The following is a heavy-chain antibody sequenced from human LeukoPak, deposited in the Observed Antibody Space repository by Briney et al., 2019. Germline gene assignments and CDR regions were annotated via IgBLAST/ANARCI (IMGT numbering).Heavy chain of an antibody. CDR3: AKDIGGSGWSFDY. J-gene: IGHJ4*02. CDR2: ISWNSGSI. Sequence: GRSLRLSCAASGFTFDDYAVHWVWQAPRKGLERVSGISWNSGSIGYADPVKGRVTISRDNAKNSLYLQMNSLRAEDMALYYSAKDIGGSGWSFDYWGQGTLVTVSS. CDR1: GFTFDDYA. V-gene: IGHV3-9*03. D-gene: IGHD6-19*01.